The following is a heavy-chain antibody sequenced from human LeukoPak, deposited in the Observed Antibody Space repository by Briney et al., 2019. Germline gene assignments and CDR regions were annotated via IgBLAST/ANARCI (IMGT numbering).Heavy chain of an antibody. V-gene: IGHV1-2*02. D-gene: IGHD3-22*01. CDR3: ARTLVVINDAFDI. Sequence: ASVTVSCQTSGYTFTGYYIHWVRQAPGQGLEWMGWINPNSGDTNYAQKFQGRVSMTGDTSISTAYMELSRLRSDDTAVYYCARTLVVINDAFDIWGQGTMVTVSS. J-gene: IGHJ3*02. CDR2: INPNSGDT. CDR1: GYTFTGYY.